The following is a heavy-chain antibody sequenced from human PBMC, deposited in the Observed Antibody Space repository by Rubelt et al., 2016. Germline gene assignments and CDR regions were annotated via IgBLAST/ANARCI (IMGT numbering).Heavy chain of an antibody. Sequence: QLQLQESGPGLVKPSQTLSLTSTVSGGSISSGGYYWSWIRQHPGKGLEWIGYIYYSASPYYNPSLKSRFNTSVDTSKNQVSLKLSSVTAPDTAVYYCAREGRDGYNFSLDYWGQGTLVTVSS. CDR2: IYYSASP. V-gene: IGHV4-31*03. J-gene: IGHJ4*02. D-gene: IGHD5-24*01. CDR1: GGSISSGGYY. CDR3: AREGRDGYNFSLDY.